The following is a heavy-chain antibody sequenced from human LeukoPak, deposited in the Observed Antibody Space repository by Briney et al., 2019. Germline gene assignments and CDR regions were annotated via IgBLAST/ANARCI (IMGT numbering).Heavy chain of an antibody. CDR2: IYYSGST. V-gene: IGHV4-39*01. CDR1: GGSISSSSYY. Sequence: SETLSLTCTVSGGSISSSSYYWGWIRQPPGKGLEWIGSIYYSGSTYYNPSLKSRVTISVDTSKNQFSLKLSSVTAADTAVYYCARLHSGSYYYYYYYMDVWGKGTTVTISS. D-gene: IGHD1-26*01. J-gene: IGHJ6*03. CDR3: ARLHSGSYYYYYYYMDV.